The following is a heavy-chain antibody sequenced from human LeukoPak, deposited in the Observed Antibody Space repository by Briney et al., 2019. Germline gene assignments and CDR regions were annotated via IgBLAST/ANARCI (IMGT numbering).Heavy chain of an antibody. CDR2: IYHSGST. CDR3: AKSNGYGLVDI. Sequence: SETLSLTCAVSGASISNNNWWSWVRQPPGKGLEWIGEIYHSGSTNYNPSLESRVTISVDTSKNQFSLKLSSVTAADTAVYYCAKSNGYGLVDIWGQGTMVTVSS. D-gene: IGHD3-10*01. J-gene: IGHJ3*02. V-gene: IGHV4-4*02. CDR1: GASISNNNW.